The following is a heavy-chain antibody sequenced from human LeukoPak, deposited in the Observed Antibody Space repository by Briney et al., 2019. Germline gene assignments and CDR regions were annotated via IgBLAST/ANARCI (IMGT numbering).Heavy chain of an antibody. D-gene: IGHD3-10*01. CDR3: VKALSYYGSGSFDY. CDR1: GFTFSSYA. J-gene: IGHJ4*02. V-gene: IGHV3-23*01. CDR2: ISGSGGST. Sequence: GGSLRLSCAASGFTFSSYAMSWVRQAPGKGLEWVSAISGSGGSTYYADSVKGRFTISRDNSKNTLYLQMDSLRAEDTAIYYCVKALSYYGSGSFDYWGQGTLVTVSS.